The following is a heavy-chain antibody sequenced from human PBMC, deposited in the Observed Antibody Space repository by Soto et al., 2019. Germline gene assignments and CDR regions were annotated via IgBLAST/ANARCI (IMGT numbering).Heavy chain of an antibody. J-gene: IGHJ4*02. V-gene: IGHV4-34*01. CDR3: ARAGRARSGGSCYW. D-gene: IGHD2-15*01. Sequence: SETMCLTCSVDDGNCGGYDGSWIRQHPGKGLEWIGEINHSGSTNYNPSLKSRVTISVDTSKNQFSLKLSSVTAADTAVYYCARAGRARSGGSCYWWGQGTLVTVSS. CDR2: INHSGST. CDR1: DGNCGGYD.